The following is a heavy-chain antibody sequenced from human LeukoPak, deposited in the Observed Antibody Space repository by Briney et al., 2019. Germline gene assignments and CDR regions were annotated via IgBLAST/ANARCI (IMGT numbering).Heavy chain of an antibody. J-gene: IGHJ5*02. Sequence: PSETLSLTCTVSGGSISSGDYYWSWIRQPAGKGLEWIGRIYTSGSTDYNPSLKSRVTMSIDTSENQFSLKLNSVTAADTAVYYCARDRWPHNWFDPWGQGTLVTVSS. V-gene: IGHV4-61*02. D-gene: IGHD6-13*01. CDR3: ARDRWPHNWFDP. CDR1: GGSISSGDYY. CDR2: IYTSGST.